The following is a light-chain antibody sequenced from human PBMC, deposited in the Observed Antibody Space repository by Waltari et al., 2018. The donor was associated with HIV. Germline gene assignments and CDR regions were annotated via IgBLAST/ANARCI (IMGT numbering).Light chain of an antibody. CDR1: NLGGKS. V-gene: IGLV3-21*04. Sequence: SYVLTQPSSVSLAPGKTVTITCGGDNLGGKSVHWYQQKPGQAPLLVISDDFDRPSGIPERFSGSTSETTATLTISGVEAGDEADYYCQVWDITSDRVVFGGGTHLTVL. J-gene: IGLJ2*01. CDR3: QVWDITSDRVV. CDR2: DDF.